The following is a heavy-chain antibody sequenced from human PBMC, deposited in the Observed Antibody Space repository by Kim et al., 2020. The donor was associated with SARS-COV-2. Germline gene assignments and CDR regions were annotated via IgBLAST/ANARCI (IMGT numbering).Heavy chain of an antibody. CDR3: TRGIVGATYYYYGMDV. D-gene: IGHD1-26*01. J-gene: IGHJ6*02. V-gene: IGHV3-49*04. CDR2: IRSKAYGGTT. CDR1: GFTFGDYA. Sequence: GGSLRLSCTASGFTFGDYAMSWVRQAPGKGLEWVGFIRSKAYGGTTEYAASVKGRFTISRDDSKSIAYLQMNSLKTEDTAVYYCTRGIVGATYYYYGMDVWGQGTTVTVSS.